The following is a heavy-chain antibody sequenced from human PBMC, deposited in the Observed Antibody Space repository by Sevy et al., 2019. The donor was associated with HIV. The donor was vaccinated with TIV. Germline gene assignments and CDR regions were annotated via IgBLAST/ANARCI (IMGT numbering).Heavy chain of an antibody. CDR1: RFTSSNYW. CDR3: ARGSAGVASL. CDR2: INSDGRIT. D-gene: IGHD3-10*01. V-gene: IGHV3-74*01. J-gene: IGHJ4*02. Sequence: GGSLRLSCVVSRFTSSNYWMHWVRQAPGKGLVWVFRINSDGRITTYADSVKGRFTISRDLAKNTLYLQMNSVRVEDTAVYFCARGSAGVASLRGQGTLVTVSS.